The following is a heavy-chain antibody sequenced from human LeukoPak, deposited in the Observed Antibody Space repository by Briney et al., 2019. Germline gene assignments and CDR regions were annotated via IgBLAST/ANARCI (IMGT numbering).Heavy chain of an antibody. CDR2: IIPIFGTA. CDR3: SRDPDYGSHYYYYMDV. D-gene: IGHD4-17*01. V-gene: IGHV1-69*05. Sequence: ASVKVSCKASGGTFSSYAISWVRQAPGQGLEWMGRIIPIFGTANYAQKFQGRVTITTDESTSTAYMELSSLRSEDTAVYYCSRDPDYGSHYYYYMDVWGKGTTVTVSS. J-gene: IGHJ6*03. CDR1: GGTFSSYA.